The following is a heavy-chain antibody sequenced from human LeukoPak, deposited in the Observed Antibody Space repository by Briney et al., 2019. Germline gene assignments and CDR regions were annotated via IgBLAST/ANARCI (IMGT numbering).Heavy chain of an antibody. CDR2: ISYDKSNK. J-gene: IGHJ3*02. V-gene: IGHV3-30-3*01. Sequence: PGGSLRLSCAASGFTFSNYAMHWVRQAPGKGLEWVALISYDKSNKYYADSVKGRFTISRDNSKNTLFVQINSLRTEDTAVYYCARSGVQWQWLLTYDAFDIWGQGTMVTVSS. D-gene: IGHD6-19*01. CDR1: GFTFSNYA. CDR3: ARSGVQWQWLLTYDAFDI.